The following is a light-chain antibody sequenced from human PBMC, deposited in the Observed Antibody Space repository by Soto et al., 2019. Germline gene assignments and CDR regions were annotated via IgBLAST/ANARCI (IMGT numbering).Light chain of an antibody. V-gene: IGLV1-51*01. CDR1: SSNIGNNY. J-gene: IGLJ2*01. Sequence: QSVLTQPPSVSAAPGQTVTISCSGSSSNIGNNYVSWYQQLPGTAPKLLIYDNNKRPSGIPDRFSGSKSGTSATLGITGLQTGDEADYYCGTWDSSLSAGKVFGGGTKVTVL. CDR2: DNN. CDR3: GTWDSSLSAGKV.